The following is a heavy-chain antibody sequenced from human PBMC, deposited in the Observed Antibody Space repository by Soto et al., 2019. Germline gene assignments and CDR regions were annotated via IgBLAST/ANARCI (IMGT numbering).Heavy chain of an antibody. CDR1: GFTFSSYA. J-gene: IGHJ4*02. D-gene: IGHD3-9*01. CDR2: ISGSAGIT. CDR3: AKAQDSNYDILTGVDY. V-gene: IGHV3-23*01. Sequence: GGSLRLSCAASGFTFSSYAMSWVRQAPGKGLEWVSGISGSAGITYYADSVKGRFTISRDNSKNTLHLQMNSLRAEDTAVYYCAKAQDSNYDILTGVDYWGQGTLVTVSS.